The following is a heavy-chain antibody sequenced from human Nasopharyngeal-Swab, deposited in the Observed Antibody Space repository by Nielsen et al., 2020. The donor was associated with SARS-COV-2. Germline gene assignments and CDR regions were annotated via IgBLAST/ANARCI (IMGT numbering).Heavy chain of an antibody. CDR3: ARLYGSGSYYSPNYYYYGMDV. Sequence: GESLKISCAASGFTFSTYAMTWVRQAPGKGLEWVSTIDAGGGNTWYADSVKGRFTISRDNSKNTLYLQMNSLRAEDTAVYYCARLYGSGSYYSPNYYYYGMDVWGQGTTVTVSS. V-gene: IGHV3-23*01. J-gene: IGHJ6*02. CDR2: IDAGGGNT. CDR1: GFTFSTYA. D-gene: IGHD3-10*01.